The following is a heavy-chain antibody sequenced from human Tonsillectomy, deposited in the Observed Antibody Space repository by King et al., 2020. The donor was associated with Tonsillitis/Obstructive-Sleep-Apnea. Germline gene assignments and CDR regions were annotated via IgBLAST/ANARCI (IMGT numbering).Heavy chain of an antibody. Sequence: QLVQSGAEVKKPGASVKVSCKASGYTFTGFAMHWVRQAPGQRLEWMAWISTAKGNTKCSQKFQGRVTITRDTSASKAYMELSSLTSEDTAVYYCVRDDGSTWLFDNWGQGTLVTVSS. V-gene: IGHV1-3*04. J-gene: IGHJ4*02. CDR1: GYTFTGFA. D-gene: IGHD6-13*01. CDR3: VRDDGSTWLFDN. CDR2: ISTAKGNT.